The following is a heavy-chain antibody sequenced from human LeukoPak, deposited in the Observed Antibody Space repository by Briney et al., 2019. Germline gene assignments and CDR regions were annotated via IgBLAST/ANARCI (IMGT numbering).Heavy chain of an antibody. J-gene: IGHJ4*02. CDR1: GFTFSSYG. CDR3: ARGLDLTMSDY. D-gene: IGHD3-3*01. Sequence: PGGSLRLSCAASGFTFSSYGMHWVRQAPGKGLEWVAVIWYDGSNKYYADSVKGRFTISRDNAKNSLYLQMNSLRAEDTAVYYCARGLDLTMSDYWGQGTLVTVSS. CDR2: IWYDGSNK. V-gene: IGHV3-33*01.